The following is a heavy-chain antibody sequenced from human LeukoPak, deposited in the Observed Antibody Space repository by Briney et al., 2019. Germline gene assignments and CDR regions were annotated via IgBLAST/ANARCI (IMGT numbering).Heavy chain of an antibody. Sequence: SETLSLTCTVSGGSISSYYWSWIRQPAGKGLEWIGRIYTSGSTNYNPSLKSRVTMSVDTSKNQFSLKLSSVTAADTAVYYCARGRGITMVRGVTPYYFDYWGQGTLVTVSS. CDR3: ARGRGITMVRGVTPYYFDY. CDR1: GGSISSYY. V-gene: IGHV4-4*07. CDR2: IYTSGST. J-gene: IGHJ4*02. D-gene: IGHD3-10*01.